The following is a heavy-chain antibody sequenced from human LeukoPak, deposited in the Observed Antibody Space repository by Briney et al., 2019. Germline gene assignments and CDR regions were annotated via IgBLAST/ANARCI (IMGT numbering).Heavy chain of an antibody. Sequence: PSQTLSLTCTVSGGSISSGGYSWSWIRQHPGKGLEWIGYIYYSGSTYYNPSLKSRVTISVDTSKNQFSLKLSSVTAADTAVYYCARAPPGYDAFDIWGQGTMVTVSS. CDR3: ARAPPGYDAFDI. J-gene: IGHJ3*02. CDR1: GGSISSGGYS. D-gene: IGHD2-15*01. V-gene: IGHV4-31*03. CDR2: IYYSGST.